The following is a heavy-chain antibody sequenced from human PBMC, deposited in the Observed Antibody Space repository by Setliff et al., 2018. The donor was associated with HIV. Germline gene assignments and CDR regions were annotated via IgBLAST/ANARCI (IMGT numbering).Heavy chain of an antibody. Sequence: SETLSLTCAVFGGSFTDYYWIWIRQPPGKGLEWIGEINHSGSTHYNPSLKSRVTISVDTSKNQFSLKLSSVTAADTAVYYCARVPTNPDFYYYYMDVWGKGTTVTVSS. CDR2: INHSGST. CDR3: ARVPTNPDFYYYYMDV. CDR1: GGSFTDYY. V-gene: IGHV4-34*09. J-gene: IGHJ6*03.